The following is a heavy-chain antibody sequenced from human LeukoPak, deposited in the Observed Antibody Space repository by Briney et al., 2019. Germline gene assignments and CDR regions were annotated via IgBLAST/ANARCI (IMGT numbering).Heavy chain of an antibody. CDR3: ARVGEYSSSWYRGDYYYYYMDV. CDR1: GYTFTSYD. J-gene: IGHJ6*03. D-gene: IGHD6-13*01. CDR2: MNPNSGNT. Sequence: ASVKVSCKASGYTFTSYDINWVRQATGQGLEWMGWMNPNSGNTGYAQKFQGRVTMTRNTSISTAYVELSSLRSEDTAVYYCARVGEYSSSWYRGDYYYYYMDVWGKGTTVTVSS. V-gene: IGHV1-8*01.